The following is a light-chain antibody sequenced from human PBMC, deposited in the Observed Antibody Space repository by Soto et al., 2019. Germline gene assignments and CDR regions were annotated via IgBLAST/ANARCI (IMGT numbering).Light chain of an antibody. Sequence: EIVMTQSPASLSVSPGERATLSCRASQSVSSNLAWYQQKPGQTPRLLIYGASTRATDIPARFSGSGSGTEFTLTISSLQSEDFAVYSCQQYNNWPPTFGPGTKVDIK. CDR3: QQYNNWPPT. CDR1: QSVSSN. V-gene: IGKV3-15*01. J-gene: IGKJ3*01. CDR2: GAS.